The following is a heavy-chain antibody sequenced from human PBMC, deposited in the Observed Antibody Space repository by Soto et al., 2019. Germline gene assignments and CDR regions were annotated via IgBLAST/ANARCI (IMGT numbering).Heavy chain of an antibody. J-gene: IGHJ5*02. Sequence: ASVKVSCKVSGYTLTELSMHWVRQAPGKGLEWMGGFDPEDGETIYAQKFQGRVTMTEDTSTDTAYMELSSLRSEDTAVYYCETDLFAGVVSNWFDPWGQGTLVTVSS. D-gene: IGHD3-3*01. CDR1: GYTLTELS. CDR3: ETDLFAGVVSNWFDP. CDR2: FDPEDGET. V-gene: IGHV1-24*01.